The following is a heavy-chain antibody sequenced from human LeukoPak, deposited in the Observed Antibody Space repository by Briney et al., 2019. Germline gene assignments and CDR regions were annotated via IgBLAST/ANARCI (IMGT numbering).Heavy chain of an antibody. CDR2: ISGSGGIR. V-gene: IGHV3-23*01. CDR3: ARERTNWFDP. CDR1: GFTFSSYA. Sequence: GGSLRLSCAASGFTFSSYAMSWVRQGPGKGLEWVSEISGSGGIRYYADSVKGRFTLSRDNSKNTLYLQMNSLRAEDTAVYYCARERTNWFDPWGQGTLVTVSS. J-gene: IGHJ5*02. D-gene: IGHD1-7*01.